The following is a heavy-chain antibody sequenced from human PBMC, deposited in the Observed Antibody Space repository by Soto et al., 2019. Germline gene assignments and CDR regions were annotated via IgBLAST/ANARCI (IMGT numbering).Heavy chain of an antibody. CDR3: VRERISS. V-gene: IGHV3-7*01. D-gene: IGHD2-15*01. CDR2: IKQDGSEK. Sequence: EVQLVESGGGLVQPGGSLRLSCAASGFTFETSWMTWVRQAPGKGLEWVANIKQDGSEKYYVDSVKGRFTISRDNAKNSLYLQMNSLRVEDTAVYFSVRERISSWGQGTLVTVSS. J-gene: IGHJ4*02. CDR1: GFTFETSW.